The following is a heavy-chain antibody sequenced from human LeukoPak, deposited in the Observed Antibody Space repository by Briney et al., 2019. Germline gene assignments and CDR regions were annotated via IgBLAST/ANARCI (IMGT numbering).Heavy chain of an antibody. CDR2: ISGSGGST. D-gene: IGHD3-10*01. J-gene: IGHJ6*03. CDR3: AKDLHYYGSGNYMDV. Sequence: GGSLRLSCAASEFTFSTYSMNWARQAPGKGLEWVSAISGSGGSTYYADSVKGRFTISRDNSKNTLYLQMNSLRAEDTAVYYCAKDLHYYGSGNYMDVWGKGTTVTVSS. V-gene: IGHV3-23*01. CDR1: EFTFSTYS.